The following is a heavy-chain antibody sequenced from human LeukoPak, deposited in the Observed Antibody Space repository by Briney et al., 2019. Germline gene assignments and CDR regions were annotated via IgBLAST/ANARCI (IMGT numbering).Heavy chain of an antibody. CDR1: GGSITSGTYY. D-gene: IGHD4-11*01. CDR2: MYYSGSP. V-gene: IGHV4-39*01. CDR3: VRSTTVTTWFDY. J-gene: IGHJ4*02. Sequence: SETLSLTCTVSGGSITSGTYYWGRIRQPPGKGLEWIGNMYYSGSPYHNPSLKSRVTISVDTSKNQSSLKLNSVTASDTAVYYCVRSTTVTTWFDYWGQGTLVTVSS.